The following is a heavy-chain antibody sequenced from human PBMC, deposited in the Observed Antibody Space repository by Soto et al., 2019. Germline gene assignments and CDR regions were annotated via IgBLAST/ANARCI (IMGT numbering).Heavy chain of an antibody. CDR1: GADINTYS. D-gene: IGHD6-19*01. Sequence: SETLSRTGSVSGADINTYSWTWIRQPAGKGLEWIGRIYTSASINYNPSLKGRVTLSVDTSTNQVSLRLASVTAADTAIYYCARDREAGYNFYYGMDVWGQGTKVTV. CDR2: IYTSASI. J-gene: IGHJ6*02. CDR3: ARDREAGYNFYYGMDV. V-gene: IGHV4-4*07.